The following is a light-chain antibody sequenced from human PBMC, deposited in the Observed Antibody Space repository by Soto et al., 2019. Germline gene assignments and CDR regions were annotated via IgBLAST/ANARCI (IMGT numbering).Light chain of an antibody. CDR2: DVS. Sequence: QSALTQPASVSGSPGQSITISCTGTSSDVGGYNYVSWYQQHPGKVPRLMIYDVSNRPSGVSNRFSGCKSGNTASLTISGLQAEDGADDYCCTYTPRPLSYVFGAGTKLTVL. J-gene: IGLJ1*01. V-gene: IGLV2-14*01. CDR3: CTYTPRPLSYV. CDR1: SSDVGGYNY.